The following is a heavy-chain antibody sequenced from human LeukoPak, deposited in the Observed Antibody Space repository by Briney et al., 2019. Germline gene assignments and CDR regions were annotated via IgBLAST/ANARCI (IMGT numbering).Heavy chain of an antibody. CDR2: INHSGST. V-gene: IGHV4-34*01. CDR3: ARADNSSPFDY. J-gene: IGHJ4*02. CDR1: GGSFSGYY. D-gene: IGHD6-13*01. Sequence: SETLSLTCAVYGGSFSGYYWSWIRQPPGKGLEWIGEINHSGSTNYNPSLKSRVTISVDTSKNQFSLKLSSVTAADTAVYYCARADNSSPFDYRGQGTLVTVSS.